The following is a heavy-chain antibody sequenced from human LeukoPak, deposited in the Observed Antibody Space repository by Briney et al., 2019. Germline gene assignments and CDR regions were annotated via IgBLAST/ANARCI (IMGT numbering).Heavy chain of an antibody. Sequence: GGSLRLSCAASGFSFNTYAMQWVHQAPGKGLEYVSAINYNGDSTYYANSVKGRFIISRDNSKKTLFLQMGSLRAEDTAVYYCARDSGGDTYNDYFDSWGQGTLVTVSS. CDR1: GFSFNTYA. CDR2: INYNGDST. D-gene: IGHD5-24*01. J-gene: IGHJ4*02. CDR3: ARDSGGDTYNDYFDS. V-gene: IGHV3-64*01.